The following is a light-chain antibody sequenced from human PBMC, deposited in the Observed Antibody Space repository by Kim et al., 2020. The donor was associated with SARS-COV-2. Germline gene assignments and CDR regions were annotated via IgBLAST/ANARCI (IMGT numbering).Light chain of an antibody. V-gene: IGLV2-11*01. Sequence: QSALTQPRSVSGSLRQSVTISCTGTSSDVGGYNYVSWYQQHPGKAPKLLIYDVTKRPSGVPDRFSGSKSGNTASLTISGLLAGDEADYHCCSYAGRHTLVFGGGTQLTVL. CDR1: SSDVGGYNY. CDR3: CSYAGRHTLV. CDR2: DVT. J-gene: IGLJ3*02.